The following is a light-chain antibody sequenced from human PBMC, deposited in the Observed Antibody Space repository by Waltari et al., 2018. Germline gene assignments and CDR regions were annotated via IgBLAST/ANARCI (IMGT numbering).Light chain of an antibody. Sequence: DIQMTQSPSTLSASMGEKVTVTCRTSQSNSTWLAWYQQKPGKAPKLLIYKASGLESVVPSRFSGSGSGTEFTLTISSLQPDDFATYYCQQYNRFPYNFGQGTKLEIK. CDR1: QSNSTW. V-gene: IGKV1-5*03. J-gene: IGKJ2*01. CDR2: KAS. CDR3: QQYNRFPYN.